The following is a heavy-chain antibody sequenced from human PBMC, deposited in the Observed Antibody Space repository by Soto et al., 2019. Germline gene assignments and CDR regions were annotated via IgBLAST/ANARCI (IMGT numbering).Heavy chain of an antibody. CDR2: IYYSGST. CDR3: ARARAGYCSSTSCYGGGWFDP. V-gene: IGHV4-31*03. Sequence: SETLSLTCTVSGGSISSGGYYWSWIRQHPGKGLEWIGYIYYSGSTYYNPSLKSRVTISVDTSKNQFSLKLSSVTAADTAVYYCARARAGYCSSTSCYGGGWFDPWGQGTLVTVSS. CDR1: GGSISSGGYY. J-gene: IGHJ5*02. D-gene: IGHD2-2*01.